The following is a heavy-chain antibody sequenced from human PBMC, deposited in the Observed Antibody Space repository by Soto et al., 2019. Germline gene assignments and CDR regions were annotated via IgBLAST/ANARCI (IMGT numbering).Heavy chain of an antibody. CDR2: LGGGGDDT. D-gene: IGHD2-8*01. CDR1: GFTFRDYA. Sequence: PGGSLRLSCAASGFTFRDYAMSWVRQAPGKGLEWVSGLGGGGDDTYYAASVRGRFTVARDNSKNMLFLQMNSLRAEDTAIYYCAKDAIAKNGVWDDFDLWGRGTKVTVSS. J-gene: IGHJ3*01. V-gene: IGHV3-23*01. CDR3: AKDAIAKNGVWDDFDL.